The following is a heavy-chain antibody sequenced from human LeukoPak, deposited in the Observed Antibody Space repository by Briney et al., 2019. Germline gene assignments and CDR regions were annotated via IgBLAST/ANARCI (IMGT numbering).Heavy chain of an antibody. CDR2: IYYNGST. CDR1: GGSISSSSYY. V-gene: IGHV4-39*07. D-gene: IGHD3-22*01. Sequence: SETLSLTCTVSGGSISSSSYYWGWIRQPPGKGLEWIGSIYYNGSTYYNPSLKSRVTISVDTSKNQFSLKLSSVTAADTAVYYCARGVDYYDSSGYYYPAAYWGQGTLVTVSS. J-gene: IGHJ4*02. CDR3: ARGVDYYDSSGYYYPAAY.